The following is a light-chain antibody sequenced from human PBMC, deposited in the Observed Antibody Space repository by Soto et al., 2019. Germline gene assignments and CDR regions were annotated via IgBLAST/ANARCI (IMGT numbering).Light chain of an antibody. V-gene: IGKV3-20*01. Sequence: EIVLTQSPGTLSLSPGDTASLSCRASQSVSNNYLAWYQQKPGQAPRLRIYGASSRATGIPDRFSGSASGTDFTLTISRLEPEDFAVYYCQQYGTSPRMFGQGTKVEIK. CDR3: QQYGTSPRM. J-gene: IGKJ1*01. CDR2: GAS. CDR1: QSVSNNY.